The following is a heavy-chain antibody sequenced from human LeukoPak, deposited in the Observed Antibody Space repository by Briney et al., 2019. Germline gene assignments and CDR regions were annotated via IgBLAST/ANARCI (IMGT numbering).Heavy chain of an antibody. Sequence: PSETLSLTCAVYGGSFSGYYWSWIRQPPGKGLEWIGEINHSGSTNYNPSLKSRVTISVDTSKNQFSLKLSSVTAADTAVYYCARGPSIMITFGGVIVRGYYFDYWGQGTLVTVSS. V-gene: IGHV4-34*01. J-gene: IGHJ4*02. D-gene: IGHD3-16*02. CDR1: GGSFSGYY. CDR3: ARGPSIMITFGGVIVRGYYFDY. CDR2: INHSGST.